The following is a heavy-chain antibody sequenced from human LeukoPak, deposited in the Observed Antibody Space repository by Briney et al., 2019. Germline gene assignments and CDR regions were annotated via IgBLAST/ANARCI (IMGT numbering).Heavy chain of an antibody. V-gene: IGHV3-30*04. D-gene: IGHD3-10*01. Sequence: PGGSLRLSCAASGFIFSSYDMHWVRQAPGKGLECVAVISYDGSNRYYADSVKGRFTISRDNSKNTLYLQMNSLRAEDTAVYYCARDPSGLGSYYGTYFDYWGQGTLVTVSS. CDR2: ISYDGSNR. CDR1: GFIFSSYD. J-gene: IGHJ4*02. CDR3: ARDPSGLGSYYGTYFDY.